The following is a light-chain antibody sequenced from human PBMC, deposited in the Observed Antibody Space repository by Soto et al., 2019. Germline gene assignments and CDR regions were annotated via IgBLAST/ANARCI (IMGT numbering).Light chain of an antibody. V-gene: IGLV8-61*01. CDR3: VLYMGGGIWV. J-gene: IGLJ3*02. Sequence: QAVVTQEPSFSVSPGRTVTLTCGLSSGSVSISYYPSWYQQTPGQAPRTLIYSTNTRSSGVPDRFSGSILGNKAALTITGAQADDESDYYCVLYMGGGIWVFGGGTKVTVL. CDR2: STN. CDR1: SGSVSISYY.